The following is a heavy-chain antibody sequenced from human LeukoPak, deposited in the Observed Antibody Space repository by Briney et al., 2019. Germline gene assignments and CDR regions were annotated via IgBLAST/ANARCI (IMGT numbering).Heavy chain of an antibody. Sequence: TGGSLRLSCAASGFTFSNAWMSWVRQAPGKGLEWVGRIKSKTDGGTTDYAAPVKGRFTISRDDSKNTLYLQMNSLKTEDTAMYYCTRDSWGLPVFDYWGQGTLVTVSS. CDR3: TRDSWGLPVFDY. J-gene: IGHJ4*02. V-gene: IGHV3-15*01. CDR2: IKSKTDGGTT. D-gene: IGHD7-27*01. CDR1: GFTFSNAW.